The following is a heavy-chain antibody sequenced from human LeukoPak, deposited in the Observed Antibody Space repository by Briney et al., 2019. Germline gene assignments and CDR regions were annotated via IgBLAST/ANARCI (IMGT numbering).Heavy chain of an antibody. J-gene: IGHJ4*02. Sequence: ASVKVSCKTSANTFTSDYFIHWVRQAPGQGLEWMGVINPGSGFTSNAARFRGRVTLTRDMSTSTVYMDLNTLRSEDTAVYHCARETTGTGGFGSWGQGTLVTVSS. V-gene: IGHV1-46*01. CDR1: ANTFTSDYF. CDR3: ARETTGTGGFGS. CDR2: INPGSGFT. D-gene: IGHD1-1*01.